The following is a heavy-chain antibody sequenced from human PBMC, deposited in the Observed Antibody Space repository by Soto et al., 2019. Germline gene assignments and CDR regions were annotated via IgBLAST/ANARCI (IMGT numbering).Heavy chain of an antibody. CDR3: AKVRSTTIFDVVSLFDY. CDR1: GYTITAHL. V-gene: IGHV1-2*02. Sequence: ASVKVSCKASGYTITAHLLHWVRQAPGQGLEWMGWINAKSGGTDYAQKFQDRVTMSRDTSINTAYMQLSRLTSDDTAVYYCAKVRSTTIFDVVSLFDYWGQGTLVTVSS. J-gene: IGHJ4*02. CDR2: INAKSGGT. D-gene: IGHD3-3*01.